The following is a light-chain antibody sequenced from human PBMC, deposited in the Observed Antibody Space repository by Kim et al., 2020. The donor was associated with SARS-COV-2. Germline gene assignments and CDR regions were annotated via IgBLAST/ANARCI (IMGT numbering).Light chain of an antibody. Sequence: SSELTQDPAVSVALGQTVRITCQGDSLRTYYASWYQQKPGQAPALVIYPKNNRPSGIPDRFSGSSSGDTASLTITGAQAEDEADYYCKYRDTSGDRLVFGGGTKLTVL. J-gene: IGLJ2*01. CDR1: SLRTYY. CDR3: KYRDTSGDRLV. V-gene: IGLV3-19*01. CDR2: PKN.